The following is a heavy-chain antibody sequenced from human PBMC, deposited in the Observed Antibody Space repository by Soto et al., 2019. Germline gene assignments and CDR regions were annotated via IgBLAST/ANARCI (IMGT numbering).Heavy chain of an antibody. CDR1: GGTFSSYA. D-gene: IGHD3-10*01. V-gene: IGHV1-69*01. Sequence: QVQLVQSGAEVKKPGSSVQVSCKASGGTFSSYAISWVRQAPGQGLEWMGGIIPIFGTANYAQKFQGRVTITADESTSTAYMELSSLRSEDTAVYYCARVYYGSGSYFFDWFDPWGQGTLVTVSS. CDR2: IIPIFGTA. J-gene: IGHJ5*02. CDR3: ARVYYGSGSYFFDWFDP.